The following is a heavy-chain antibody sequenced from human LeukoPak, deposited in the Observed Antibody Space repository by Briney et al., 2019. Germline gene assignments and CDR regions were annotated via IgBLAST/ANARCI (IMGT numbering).Heavy chain of an antibody. CDR1: GFTFSSYG. CDR2: IWDDGSNK. J-gene: IGHJ1*01. CDR3: ARGPGVTAFGVVIIDEDTEYFQH. V-gene: IGHV3-33*01. D-gene: IGHD3-3*01. Sequence: PGGSLRLSCAAAGFTFSSYGMHWVRQGPGKGLGWVGVIWDDGSNKYYADSVKGRFTISRDNSKNTLYLQMNSLRAEDTAVYYCARGPGVTAFGVVIIDEDTEYFQHWGQGTLVTVSS.